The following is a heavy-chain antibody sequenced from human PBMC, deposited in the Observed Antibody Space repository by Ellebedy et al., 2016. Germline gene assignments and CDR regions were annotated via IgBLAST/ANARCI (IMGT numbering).Heavy chain of an antibody. CDR2: ISGSGTST. CDR1: GFTFDSYA. Sequence: GGSLRLXXAASGFTFDSYAMTWVRQAPGKGPESVSSISGSGTSTYYADSVKGRFTISRDNSKNTLYLQMNSLRAEDTAVYYCAKGRRRDGYNLLGWYYYGMDVWGQGTTVTVSS. J-gene: IGHJ6*02. V-gene: IGHV3-23*01. D-gene: IGHD5-24*01. CDR3: AKGRRRDGYNLLGWYYYGMDV.